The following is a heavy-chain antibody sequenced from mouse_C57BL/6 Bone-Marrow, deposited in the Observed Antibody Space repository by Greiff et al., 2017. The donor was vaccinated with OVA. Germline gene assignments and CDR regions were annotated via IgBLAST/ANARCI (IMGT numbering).Heavy chain of an antibody. CDR2: IWSGGST. J-gene: IGHJ3*01. V-gene: IGHV2-2*01. Sequence: VKVVESGPGLVQPSQSLSITCTVSGFSLTSYGVHWVRQSPGKGLEWLGVIWSGGSTDYNAAFISRLSISKDNSKSQVFFKMNSLQADDTAIYYCARKGDSNWEGWFAYWGQGTLVTVSA. CDR3: ARKGDSNWEGWFAY. CDR1: GFSLTSYG. D-gene: IGHD4-1*01.